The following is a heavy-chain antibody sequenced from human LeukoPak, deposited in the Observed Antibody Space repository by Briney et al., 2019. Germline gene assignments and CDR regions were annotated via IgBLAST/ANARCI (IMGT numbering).Heavy chain of an antibody. J-gene: IGHJ6*02. CDR3: GKRELWHGSGEDA. CDR1: GFTFSSYA. CDR2: ISGSGGST. Sequence: GGSLRLSCAASGFTFSSYAMSWVRQAPGKGLEWVSAISGSGGSTYYADSVKGRFSISRDNSKNTLYLQMHSLRAEDTAVYYCGKRELWHGSGEDAWGQGTTVTVSS. V-gene: IGHV3-23*01. D-gene: IGHD3-10*01.